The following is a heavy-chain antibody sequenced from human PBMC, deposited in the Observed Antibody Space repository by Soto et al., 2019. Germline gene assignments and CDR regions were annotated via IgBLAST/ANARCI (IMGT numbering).Heavy chain of an antibody. Sequence: PGGSLRLSCTVSGFTFSTFDMHWVRQATGKGLELVSAIDSAGDTYYPDSVKGRFTIFREDAQNSLHLQMNSLTTRDTAVYYCARMSSHYYTIEVWGQGTTVTVSS. D-gene: IGHD2-2*01. CDR1: GFTFSTFD. J-gene: IGHJ6*02. CDR2: IDSAGDT. V-gene: IGHV3-13*04. CDR3: ARMSSHYYTIEV.